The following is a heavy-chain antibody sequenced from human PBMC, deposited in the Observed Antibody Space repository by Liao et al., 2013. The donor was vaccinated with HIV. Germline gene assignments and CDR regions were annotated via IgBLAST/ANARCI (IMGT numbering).Heavy chain of an antibody. J-gene: IGHJ6*03. Sequence: QVQLQESGPGLVKPSETLSLTCTVSGGSISSYYWSWIRQPPGKGLEWIGYVHYSGSTNYSPSLKSRVTILVHTSKNQFSLKLSSVTAADTAVYFCARAFSGYDSDQYSYNMDVWGKGTTVTVSS. CDR1: GGSISSYY. CDR3: ARAFSGYDSDQYSYNMDV. D-gene: IGHD5-12*01. CDR2: VHYSGST. V-gene: IGHV4-59*01.